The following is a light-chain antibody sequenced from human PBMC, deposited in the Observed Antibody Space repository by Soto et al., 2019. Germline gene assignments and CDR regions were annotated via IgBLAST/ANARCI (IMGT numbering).Light chain of an antibody. V-gene: IGLV2-23*02. CDR3: CSYASSSTRNYF. Sequence: QSALTQPASVSGSPGQSITISCTGTSSDVGSYNFVSWYQQYPGKAPKLMIYEVSKRPSGVSNRFSGSKSGNTASLTISGLQAEDEADYYCCSYASSSTRNYFFGTGTKVTVL. CDR2: EVS. J-gene: IGLJ1*01. CDR1: SSDVGSYNF.